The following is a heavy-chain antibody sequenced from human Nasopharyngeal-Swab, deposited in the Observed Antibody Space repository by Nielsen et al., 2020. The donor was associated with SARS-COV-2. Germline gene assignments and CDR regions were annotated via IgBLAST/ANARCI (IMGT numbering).Heavy chain of an antibody. CDR2: IYYSGST. J-gene: IGHJ5*02. V-gene: IGHV4-59*12. D-gene: IGHD3-3*01. Sequence: SETLSLTCTVSGGSISNYYWSWIRQSPGKGLEWIGYIYYSGSTNYNPSLKSRVTISVDTSKNQFSLKLSSVTAADTAVYYCARDYYDFWSGYSPWFDPWGQGTLVTVSS. CDR1: GGSISNYY. CDR3: ARDYYDFWSGYSPWFDP.